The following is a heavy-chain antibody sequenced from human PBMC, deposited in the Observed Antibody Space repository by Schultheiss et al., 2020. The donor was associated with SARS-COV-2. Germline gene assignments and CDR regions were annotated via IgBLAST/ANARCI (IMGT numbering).Heavy chain of an antibody. Sequence: GGSLRLSCAASGFTFSSYGMHWVRQAPGKGLEWVSYISSSGSTIYYADSVKGRFTISRDNAKNSLYLQMNSLRAEDTAVYYCAREPISCSGGSCYSGGVDYWGQGTLVTVSS. J-gene: IGHJ4*02. CDR2: ISSSGSTI. CDR3: AREPISCSGGSCYSGGVDY. CDR1: GFTFSSYG. V-gene: IGHV3-48*04. D-gene: IGHD2-15*01.